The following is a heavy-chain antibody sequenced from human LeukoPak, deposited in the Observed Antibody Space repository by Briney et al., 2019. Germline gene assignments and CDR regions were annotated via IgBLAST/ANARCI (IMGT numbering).Heavy chain of an antibody. V-gene: IGHV3-48*01. D-gene: IGHD2-2*01. Sequence: GGSLRLSCAASGFSFGSYGLNWVRQAPGKGLQWISYISGNSGTTYYADSVEGRFTISRDDSKNTLYLQMNSLRPEDTAVYYCAKGVYYCSSSTCPQYYYYMDVWGKGTTVTVSS. J-gene: IGHJ6*03. CDR1: GFSFGSYG. CDR2: ISGNSGTT. CDR3: AKGVYYCSSSTCPQYYYYMDV.